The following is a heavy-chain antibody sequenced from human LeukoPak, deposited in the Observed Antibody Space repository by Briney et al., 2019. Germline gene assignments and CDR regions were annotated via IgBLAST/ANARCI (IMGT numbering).Heavy chain of an antibody. J-gene: IGHJ3*01. CDR1: GGSISSYY. Sequence: SETLSLTCTVSGGSISSYYWSWVRQPPGKGLEWIGFIYYTGSTNYSPSLKSRVTISVDTSKNQFSLKLRSVTAADTAVYYCARISSSNWYNERGAFDVWGQGTMVTVSS. CDR2: IYYTGST. CDR3: ARISSSNWYNERGAFDV. V-gene: IGHV4-59*01. D-gene: IGHD6-13*01.